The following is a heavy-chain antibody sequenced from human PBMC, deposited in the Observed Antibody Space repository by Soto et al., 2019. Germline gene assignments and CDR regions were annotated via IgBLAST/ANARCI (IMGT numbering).Heavy chain of an antibody. J-gene: IGHJ3*02. V-gene: IGHV3-23*01. CDR2: ISGSGGST. D-gene: IGHD3-22*01. CDR1: GFTFSSFA. Sequence: GGSLRLSCAASGFTFSSFAMSWVRQAPGKGLEWVSAISGSGGSTYYADSVKGRFTISRDNSKNTLYLQMNSLRAEDTAVYYCSKDRYDSSDYYFFPDIWGQGTMVTVSS. CDR3: SKDRYDSSDYYFFPDI.